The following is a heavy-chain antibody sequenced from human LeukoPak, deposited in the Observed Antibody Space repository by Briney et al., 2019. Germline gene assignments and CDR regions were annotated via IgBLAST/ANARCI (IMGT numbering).Heavy chain of an antibody. CDR3: AKDQGPAARGYMDV. D-gene: IGHD2-2*01. CDR1: RFRFDDFG. Sequence: GGSLRLSSAGARFRFDDFGMNWDRPVHGEGLEWVSGISWNSLTIAYAGSVKGRFTISRDSAKNSLYLQMTSLRVEDMAWYYCAKDQGPAARGYMDVWGKGTTVIV. CDR2: ISWNSLTI. J-gene: IGHJ6*03. V-gene: IGHV3-9*03.